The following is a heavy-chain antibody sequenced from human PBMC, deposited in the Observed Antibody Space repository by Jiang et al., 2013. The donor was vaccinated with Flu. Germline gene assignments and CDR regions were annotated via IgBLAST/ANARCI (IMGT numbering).Heavy chain of an antibody. V-gene: IGHV4-38-2*01. D-gene: IGHD3-9*01. Sequence: GSGLVKPSETLSLTCAVSGYSISSGYYWGWIRQPPGKGWSGLGISIIVRAPTTTRPSRVESPYQWTRPRTQISLKLSSVTAADTALYFCARSEVASKTDYDILTGYYFMGGPSHFDYWAREPWSPSPQ. CDR2: SIIVRAP. CDR3: ARSEVASKTDYDILTGYYFMGGPSHFDY. J-gene: IGHJ4*02. CDR1: GYSISSGYY.